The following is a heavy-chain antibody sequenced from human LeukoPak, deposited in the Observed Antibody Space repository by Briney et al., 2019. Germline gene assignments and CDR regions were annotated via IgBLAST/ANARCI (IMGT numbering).Heavy chain of an antibody. Sequence: GESLKISCKGSGYSFTSYWIGWVRPMPGKGLEWMGIIYPGDSATRYNPSFQGQVTISAAKSISTAYLQWSSLKASDTAMYYCARQKYSSSWYVWFDPWGQGTLVTVSS. J-gene: IGHJ5*02. CDR2: IYPGDSAT. CDR3: ARQKYSSSWYVWFDP. CDR1: GYSFTSYW. V-gene: IGHV5-51*01. D-gene: IGHD6-13*01.